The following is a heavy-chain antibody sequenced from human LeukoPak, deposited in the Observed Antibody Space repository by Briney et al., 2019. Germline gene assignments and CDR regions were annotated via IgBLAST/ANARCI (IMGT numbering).Heavy chain of an antibody. J-gene: IGHJ6*03. CDR1: GASTSNCI. CDR2: FVKNGVT. V-gene: IGHV4-59*01. D-gene: IGHD3-10*01. CDR3: ARVVNEVWLGRHGSGSTHYMDV. Sequence: SETLFPPLTSSGASTSNCIRRGRPEPPGRELGGFWIFVKNGVTKYNPSLQSRVTISLDMSKNQFSLKLSSVTAADTAVYYCARVVNEVWLGRHGSGSTHYMDVWGKGTTVTVS.